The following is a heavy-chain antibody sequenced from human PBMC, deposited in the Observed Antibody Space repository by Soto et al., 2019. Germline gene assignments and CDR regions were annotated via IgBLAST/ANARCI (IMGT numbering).Heavy chain of an antibody. D-gene: IGHD3-22*01. V-gene: IGHV4-31*03. Sequence: PSETLSLTCTVSGGSISSGGYYWSWIRQHPGKGLGWIGYIYYTGSAYYNPSLKSRLTISVDTSNNQFSLKLSSVTAEDTAVYYCAREAYYYDSSGYFSKYFDSWGQGTLVTVSS. CDR2: IYYTGSA. J-gene: IGHJ4*02. CDR1: GGSISSGGYY. CDR3: AREAYYYDSSGYFSKYFDS.